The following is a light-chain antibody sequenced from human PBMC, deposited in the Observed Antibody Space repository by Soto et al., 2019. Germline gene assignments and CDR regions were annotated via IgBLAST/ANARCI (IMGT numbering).Light chain of an antibody. Sequence: IVLTQSPGTLSLSPGERATLSCRASQTGSNSYLAWYQQKSGQAHRLLIYGVSTRATGIPDRFSGSGSWTEFDLTISRLEPEDFAGYLCNHYGYPQWTFGPGTNVESK. CDR1: QTGSNSY. CDR3: NHYGYPQWT. V-gene: IGKV3-20*01. J-gene: IGKJ1*01. CDR2: GVS.